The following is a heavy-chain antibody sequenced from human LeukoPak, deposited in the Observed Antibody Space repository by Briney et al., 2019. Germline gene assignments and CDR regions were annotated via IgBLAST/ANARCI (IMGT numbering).Heavy chain of an antibody. CDR1: GESFSGYY. CDR3: ARGRKYSPPTY. Sequence: PSETLSLTCAVYGESFSGYYWSWIRQSPRKGLEWIGEINHSGSTNYNPSLKSRVTISVDTSKNQFSLKLNSVTAADTAVYFCARGRKYSPPTYWGQGTLVTVSS. CDR2: INHSGST. D-gene: IGHD5-18*01. V-gene: IGHV4-34*01. J-gene: IGHJ4*02.